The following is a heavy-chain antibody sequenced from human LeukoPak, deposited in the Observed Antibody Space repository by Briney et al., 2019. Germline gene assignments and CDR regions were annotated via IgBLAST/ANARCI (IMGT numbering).Heavy chain of an antibody. CDR3: AKVKEQWMSVEGPLYYFDY. J-gene: IGHJ4*02. D-gene: IGHD6-19*01. V-gene: IGHV3-23*01. CDR1: GFTFSSYA. Sequence: PGGSLRLSCAASGFTFSSYAMSWVRQAPGKGLEWVSAISGSGGSTYYADSVKGWFTISRDNSKNTLYLQMNSLRAEDTAVYYCAKVKEQWMSVEGPLYYFDYWGQGTLVTVSS. CDR2: ISGSGGST.